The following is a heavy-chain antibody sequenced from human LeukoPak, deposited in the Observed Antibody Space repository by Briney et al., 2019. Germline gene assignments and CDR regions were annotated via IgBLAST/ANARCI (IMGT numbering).Heavy chain of an antibody. D-gene: IGHD2-2*01. CDR2: IYHSGST. CDR3: AKGRAIPAAMDC. CDR1: GSSISSGYY. Sequence: SETLSLTGAVSGSSISSGYYWGWIRQPPGKGLEWIGSIYHSGSTYYNPSLKSRVTISVDTSKNQFSLNLSSVTAADTAVYYCAKGRAIPAAMDCWGQGTLVTGSS. J-gene: IGHJ4*02. V-gene: IGHV4-38-2*01.